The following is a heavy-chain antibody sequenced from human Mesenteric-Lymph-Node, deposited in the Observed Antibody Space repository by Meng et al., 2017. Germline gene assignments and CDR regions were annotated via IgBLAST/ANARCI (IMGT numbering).Heavy chain of an antibody. Sequence: ESLKISCAASGVTVGNNYMSWIRQPPGKGLEWIGYIYYSGSTNYNPSLKSRVTISVDTSKNQFSLKLSSVTAADTAVYYCARLYDYVWGSYRAFDIWGQGTMVTVSS. CDR3: ARLYDYVWGSYRAFDI. V-gene: IGHV4-59*02. CDR2: IYYSGST. J-gene: IGHJ3*02. D-gene: IGHD3-16*02. CDR1: GVTVGNNY.